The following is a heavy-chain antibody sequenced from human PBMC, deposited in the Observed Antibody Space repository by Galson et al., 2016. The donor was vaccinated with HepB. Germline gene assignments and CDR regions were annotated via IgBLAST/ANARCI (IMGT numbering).Heavy chain of an antibody. CDR2: IDPGDSYT. CDR3: ARRTGFGARFDY. D-gene: IGHD3-10*01. J-gene: IGHJ4*02. V-gene: IGHV5-10-1*01. Sequence: QSGAEVKKPGESLKISCKGFGYSFTSQWIGWVRQMPGKGLEWMGTIDPGDSYTNYSPSFQGHVTISADKSISTAYLQWTSLKASDTAMYYCARRTGFGARFDYWGQGTLVTVSS. CDR1: GYSFTSQW.